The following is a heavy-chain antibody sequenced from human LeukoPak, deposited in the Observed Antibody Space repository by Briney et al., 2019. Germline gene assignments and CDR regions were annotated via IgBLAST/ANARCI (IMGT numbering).Heavy chain of an antibody. CDR2: ISWNSGGI. CDR3: AKDGGVYGSGSLRNTAGGGMDV. J-gene: IGHJ6*02. Sequence: PGRSLRLSCAASGFTFYDYAMHWGRQAPGKGLGWVSGISWNSGGIGYADSVKGRFTISRDNAKNSLYLQMNSLRAEDTALYYCAKDGGVYGSGSLRNTAGGGMDVWGQGTTVTVSS. D-gene: IGHD3-10*01. V-gene: IGHV3-9*01. CDR1: GFTFYDYA.